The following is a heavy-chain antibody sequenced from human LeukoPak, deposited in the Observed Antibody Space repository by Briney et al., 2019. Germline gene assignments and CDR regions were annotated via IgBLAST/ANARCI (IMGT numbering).Heavy chain of an antibody. V-gene: IGHV4-39*01. CDR3: ARFGSSSWYVDPDAFDI. D-gene: IGHD6-13*01. CDR1: GGSINSSSYY. CDR2: IYYSGST. Sequence: SETLSLTCTVSGGSINSSSYYWGWIRQPPGKGLEWIGSIYYSGSTYYNPSLKSRVTISVDTSKNQFSLKLSSVTAADTAVYYCARFGSSSWYVDPDAFDIWGQGTMVTVSS. J-gene: IGHJ3*02.